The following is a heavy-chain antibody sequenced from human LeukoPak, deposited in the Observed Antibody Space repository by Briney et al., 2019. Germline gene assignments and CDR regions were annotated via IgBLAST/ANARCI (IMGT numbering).Heavy chain of an antibody. J-gene: IGHJ4*02. CDR3: ARDLHRFGFDY. CDR2: IYYSGST. V-gene: IGHV4-31*03. D-gene: IGHD3-10*01. Sequence: SETLSLTCTVSGGSISSGGYYWSWIRQHPGKGLEWIGYIYYSGSTYYNPSLKSRVTIPVDTSKNQFSLKLSSVTAADTAVYYCARDLHRFGFDYWGQGTLVTVSS. CDR1: GGSISSGGYY.